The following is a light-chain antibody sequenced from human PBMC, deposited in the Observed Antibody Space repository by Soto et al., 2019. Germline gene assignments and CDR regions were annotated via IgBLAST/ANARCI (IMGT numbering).Light chain of an antibody. Sequence: QSVLTQPASVSGSPGQSITISCTGTSSDVGAYNYVSWYHQLPGNAPRLMIYEVTNRPSGVPNRFSGSKSGNTASLTISGLQAEDEADYYCSSKTSSSTPYVFGTGTTVTVL. J-gene: IGLJ1*01. CDR1: SSDVGAYNY. CDR2: EVT. CDR3: SSKTSSSTPYV. V-gene: IGLV2-14*01.